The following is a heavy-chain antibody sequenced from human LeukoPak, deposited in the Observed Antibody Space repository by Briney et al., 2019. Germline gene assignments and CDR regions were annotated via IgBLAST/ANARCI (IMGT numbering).Heavy chain of an antibody. D-gene: IGHD4-17*01. V-gene: IGHV3-23*01. CDR1: GFTFSSYA. CDR2: ISGSGGST. CDR3: AKAYGDYGTY. J-gene: IGHJ4*02. Sequence: EAGGSLRLSCAASGFTFSSYAMSWVRQAPGKGLEWVSAISGSGGSTYYADSVKGRFTISRGNSKNTLYLQMNSLRAEDTAVYYCAKAYGDYGTYWGQGTLVTVSS.